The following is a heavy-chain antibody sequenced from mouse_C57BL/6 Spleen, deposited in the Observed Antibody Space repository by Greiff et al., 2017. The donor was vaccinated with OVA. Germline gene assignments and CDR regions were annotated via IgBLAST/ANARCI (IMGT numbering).Heavy chain of an antibody. V-gene: IGHV5-17*01. D-gene: IGHD1-1*01. Sequence: DVMLVESGGGLVKPGGSLKLSCAASGFTFSDYGMHWVRQAPEKGLEWVAYISSGSSTIYYADTVKGRFTISRDNAKNTLFLQMTSLRSEDTAMYYCARGFTTVEAMDYWGQGTSVTVSS. CDR1: GFTFSDYG. J-gene: IGHJ4*01. CDR3: ARGFTTVEAMDY. CDR2: ISSGSSTI.